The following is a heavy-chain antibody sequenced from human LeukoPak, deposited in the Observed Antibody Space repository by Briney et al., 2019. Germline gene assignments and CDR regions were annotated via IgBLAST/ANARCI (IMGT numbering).Heavy chain of an antibody. Sequence: PGGSLRLSCAASGFTFSRYEMNWIRQAPGQGLEWVAHISGSGSTIYYADSVKGRFTISRDNAKNLLYLQMNSLRVEDTAIYHFVRDRGPLAGGQWWFDHWGQGTLVTVSS. D-gene: IGHD2-8*01. CDR1: GFTFSRYE. CDR3: VRDRGPLAGGQWWFDH. J-gene: IGHJ5*02. CDR2: ISGSGSTI. V-gene: IGHV3-48*03.